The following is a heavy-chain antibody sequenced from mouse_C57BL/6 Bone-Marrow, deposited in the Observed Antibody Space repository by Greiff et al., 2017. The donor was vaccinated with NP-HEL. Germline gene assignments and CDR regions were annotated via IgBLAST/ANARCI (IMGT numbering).Heavy chain of an antibody. CDR2: IYPGSGST. J-gene: IGHJ2*01. CDR1: GYTFTSYW. V-gene: IGHV1-55*01. CDR3: ARKDTTVRDFDY. D-gene: IGHD1-1*01. Sequence: QVQLQQPGAELVKPGASVKMSCKASGYTFTSYWITWVKQRPGQGLEWIGDIYPGSGSTNYNEKFKSKATLTVDTSSSTAYMQLSSLTSEDSAVYYCARKDTTVRDFDYWGQGTTHTVSS.